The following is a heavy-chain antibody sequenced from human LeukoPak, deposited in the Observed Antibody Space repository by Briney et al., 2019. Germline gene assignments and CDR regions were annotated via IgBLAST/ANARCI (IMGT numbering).Heavy chain of an antibody. CDR2: IYHSGST. CDR3: ASHLWGSYGFFDY. CDR1: GGSISSGGYS. V-gene: IGHV4-30-2*01. J-gene: IGHJ4*02. Sequence: SQTLSLTCAVSGGSISSGGYSWSWIRQPPGKGLEWIGYIYHSGSTYYNPSLKSRVTISVDRSKNQFSLKLSSVTAADTAVYYCASHLWGSYGFFDYWGQGTLVTVSS. D-gene: IGHD3-16*02.